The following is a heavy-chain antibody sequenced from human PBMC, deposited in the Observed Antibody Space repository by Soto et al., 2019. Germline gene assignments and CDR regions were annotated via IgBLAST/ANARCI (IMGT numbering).Heavy chain of an antibody. V-gene: IGHV1-69*13. CDR2: IIPIFGTA. CDR3: ASQPLGYCSGGSCYYNWFDP. Sequence: GASLKVACKASGGTFSSYAISWVRQAPGQGLEWMGGIIPIFGTANYAQKFQGRVTITADESTSTAYMELSSLRSEDTAVYYCASQPLGYCSGGSCYYNWFDPWGQGTLVTVS. J-gene: IGHJ5*02. CDR1: GGTFSSYA. D-gene: IGHD2-15*01.